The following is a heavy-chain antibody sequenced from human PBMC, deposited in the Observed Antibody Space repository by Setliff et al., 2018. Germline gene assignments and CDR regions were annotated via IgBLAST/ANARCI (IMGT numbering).Heavy chain of an antibody. D-gene: IGHD6-6*01. CDR2: INTNTGDP. CDR1: GYTFTSYA. CDR3: ASSAKAARPGYYYYYMDV. V-gene: IGHV7-4-1*02. Sequence: ASVKVSCKASGYTFTSYAMNWVRPAPGQGLEWMGWINTNTGDPTYAQGFTGRFVFSLDTSVSTAYLQISSLKAEDTAVYYCASSAKAARPGYYYYYMDVWGKGTTVTVSS. J-gene: IGHJ6*03.